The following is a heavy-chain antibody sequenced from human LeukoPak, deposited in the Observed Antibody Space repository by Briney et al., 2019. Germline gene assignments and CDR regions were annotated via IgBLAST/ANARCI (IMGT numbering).Heavy chain of an antibody. CDR1: GFTFSSYE. CDR3: ARVYSSSWYDLDY. Sequence: QPGGSLRLSCAASGFTFSSYEMNWVRQAPGKGLEWVSYISSSSSTIYYADSVKGRFTISRDNAKNSLSLQMNSLRAEDTAVYYCARVYSSSWYDLDYWGQGTLVAVSS. V-gene: IGHV3-48*01. CDR2: ISSSSSTI. J-gene: IGHJ4*02. D-gene: IGHD6-13*01.